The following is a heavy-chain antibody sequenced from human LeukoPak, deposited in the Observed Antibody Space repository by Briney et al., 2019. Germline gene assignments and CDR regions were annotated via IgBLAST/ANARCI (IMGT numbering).Heavy chain of an antibody. J-gene: IGHJ5*02. CDR3: AKGGYSSSWYQSLSDWFDP. D-gene: IGHD6-13*01. V-gene: IGHV3-33*06. CDR2: IWYDGSNK. CDR1: GFTFSSYG. Sequence: GGSLRLSCAASGFTFSSYGMHWVRQAPGKGLEWVAAIWYDGSNKYYADSVKGRFTISRDNSKNTLYLQMNSLRAEDTAVYYCAKGGYSSSWYQSLSDWFDPWGQGTLVTVSS.